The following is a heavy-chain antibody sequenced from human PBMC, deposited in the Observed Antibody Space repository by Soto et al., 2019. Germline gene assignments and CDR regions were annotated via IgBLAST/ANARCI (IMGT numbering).Heavy chain of an antibody. CDR2: IDPSDSYT. CDR1: GESFASYW. V-gene: IGHV5-10-1*01. D-gene: IGHD1-1*01. Sequence: ELLTTCYRGVGESFASYWVRLVRQMPGKGLEWMGRIDPSDSYTNYSPSFQGHVTISADKYISTAYLQWSSLTASDNAMYYCARQGNEFQHWGQGTLVTVSS. J-gene: IGHJ1*01. CDR3: ARQGNEFQH.